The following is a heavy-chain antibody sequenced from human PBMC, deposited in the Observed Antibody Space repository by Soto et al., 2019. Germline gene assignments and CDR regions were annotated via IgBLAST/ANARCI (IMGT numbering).Heavy chain of an antibody. V-gene: IGHV3-9*01. J-gene: IGHJ4*02. CDR3: AKDTGPN. CDR1: GFTFDNYA. Sequence: EVQLVESGGGLVQPGRSLRLSCAASGFTFDNYAMHWVRQAPGKGLEWVSGISWNSNTIAYADSVKGRFTISRDNAKNSLDLQMNSLRAVDTAFYYCAKDTGPNCGQGTLVTVSS. CDR2: ISWNSNTI.